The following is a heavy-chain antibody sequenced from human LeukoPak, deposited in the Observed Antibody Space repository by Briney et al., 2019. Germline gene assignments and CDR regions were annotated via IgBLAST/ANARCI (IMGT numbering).Heavy chain of an antibody. CDR3: ARLGLYDARGYYYV. J-gene: IGHJ1*01. Sequence: SETLSLTCTVSGGSISSSSYYWGWIRQPPGKGLEWIGEINHSGSTNYNPSLRSRVTISLDTSKTQFSLNLSSVTAADTAVYYCARLGLYDARGYYYVWGQGTLVTVSS. CDR2: INHSGST. V-gene: IGHV4-39*07. D-gene: IGHD3-22*01. CDR1: GGSISSSSYY.